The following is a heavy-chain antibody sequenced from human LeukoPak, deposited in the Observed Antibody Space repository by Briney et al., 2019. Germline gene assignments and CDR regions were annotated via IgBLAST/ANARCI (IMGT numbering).Heavy chain of an antibody. CDR3: AREDTSAAAGTYGY. D-gene: IGHD6-13*01. Sequence: SVKISCKASGGTFSSYAISWVRQAPGQGLEWMGGIIPIFGTANYAQKFQGRVTITADESTSTAYMELSSLRSEDTAVYYCAREDTSAAAGTYGYWGQGTLVTVSS. V-gene: IGHV1-69*13. CDR1: GGTFSSYA. J-gene: IGHJ4*02. CDR2: IIPIFGTA.